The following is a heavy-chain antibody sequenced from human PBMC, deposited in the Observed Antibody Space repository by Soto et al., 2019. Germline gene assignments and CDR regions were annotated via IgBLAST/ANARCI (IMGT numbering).Heavy chain of an antibody. CDR2: VYHTEST. V-gene: IGHV4-30-4*01. CDR3: AREPCDITGNRIDS. J-gene: IGHJ5*01. CDR1: GGSISGDSS. Sequence: PSETLSLTCTVSGGSISGDSSWNCIRQAPGKGLEWSGYVYHTESTYHNPARKSLGSISVDTTNNLYSLKLSSVTAADTALYCCAREPCDITGNRIDSWGQGIPVTVSS. D-gene: IGHD3-10*01.